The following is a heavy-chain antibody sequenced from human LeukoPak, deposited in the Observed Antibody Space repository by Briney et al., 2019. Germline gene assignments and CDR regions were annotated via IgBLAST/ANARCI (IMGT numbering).Heavy chain of an antibody. V-gene: IGHV4-59*01. Sequence: PSETLSLTCTVSGGSISTYYWSWIRQPPGKGLEWIGYIYYSGSTNYNPSLESRVTISVDTSKNQFSLKLSSMTAADTAVYFCARARTSDHGGDAYYFDYWGQGTLVTVSS. CDR1: GGSISTYY. D-gene: IGHD4-23*01. CDR3: ARARTSDHGGDAYYFDY. CDR2: IYYSGST. J-gene: IGHJ4*02.